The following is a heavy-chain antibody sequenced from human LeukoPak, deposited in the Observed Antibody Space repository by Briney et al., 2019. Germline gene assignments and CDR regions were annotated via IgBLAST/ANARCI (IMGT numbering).Heavy chain of an antibody. Sequence: VASVKVSCKASGYTFTSYGISWVRQAPGQGLEWMGGIIPIFGTANYAQKFQGRVTITADESTSTAYMELSRLKSDDTAVYYCARQLSTPGDDFWSGYYTYFDYWGQGTLVTVSS. CDR1: GYTFTSYG. CDR2: IIPIFGTA. D-gene: IGHD3-3*01. J-gene: IGHJ4*02. CDR3: ARQLSTPGDDFWSGYYTYFDY. V-gene: IGHV1-69*13.